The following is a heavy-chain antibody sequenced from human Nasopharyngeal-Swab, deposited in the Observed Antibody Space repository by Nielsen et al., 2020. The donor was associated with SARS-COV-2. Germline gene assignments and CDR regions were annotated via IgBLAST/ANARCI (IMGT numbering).Heavy chain of an antibody. CDR1: GFTFSSYV. CDR2: IWYDGRNK. D-gene: IGHD3-22*01. Sequence: GESLKISCAASGFTFSSYVMHWVRQAPGKGLEWVAVIWYDGRNKYYADSVKGRFTISRDNSKNTLYLQMNSLRAEDTAVYYCARPIYYYDSSGYQSHDAFDIWGQGTMVTVSS. V-gene: IGHV3-33*01. J-gene: IGHJ3*02. CDR3: ARPIYYYDSSGYQSHDAFDI.